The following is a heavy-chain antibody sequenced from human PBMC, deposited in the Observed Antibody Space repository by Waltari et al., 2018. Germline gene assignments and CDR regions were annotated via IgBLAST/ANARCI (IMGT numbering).Heavy chain of an antibody. Sequence: EVQLVESGGGLVQPGGSLRLSCAASGFTFSSYWMHWVRQAPGKGLGWVSLINSDGSSQSEPDSVKGRFTISRDNAKNTLYLQMNSLRAEDTAVYYCARLPLEQLVRVDYWGQGTLVTVSS. J-gene: IGHJ4*02. CDR2: INSDGSSQ. CDR3: ARLPLEQLVRVDY. CDR1: GFTFSSYW. D-gene: IGHD6-13*01. V-gene: IGHV3-74*01.